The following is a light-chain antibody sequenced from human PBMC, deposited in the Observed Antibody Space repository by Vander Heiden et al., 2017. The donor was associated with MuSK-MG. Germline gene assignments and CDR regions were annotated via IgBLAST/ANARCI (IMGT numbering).Light chain of an antibody. Sequence: NFMLTQPHSVSESPGKTVTISCTGSSGSIASNYVQWYQQRPGSAPTPVIYEDNQRPSGVPDRFSGSIDSSSNSASLTISGLKTEDEADYYCQSYDSSNQDVVFGGGTKLTVL. J-gene: IGLJ2*01. CDR2: EDN. V-gene: IGLV6-57*02. CDR3: QSYDSSNQDVV. CDR1: SGSIASNY.